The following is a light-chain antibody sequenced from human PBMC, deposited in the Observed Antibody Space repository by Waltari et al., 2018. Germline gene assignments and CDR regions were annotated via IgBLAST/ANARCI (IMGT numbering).Light chain of an antibody. CDR2: GAS. CDR3: QQYGSSPPYT. J-gene: IGKJ2*01. Sequence: EIVLTQSPGTLSLSPGERATLSCRASQRVRSSYLAWYQQKPGQAPRLLIDGASSRATGIPDRFSGSGSGTDFTLTISRLEPEDFAVYYCQQYGSSPPYTFGQGTKLEIK. CDR1: QRVRSSY. V-gene: IGKV3-20*01.